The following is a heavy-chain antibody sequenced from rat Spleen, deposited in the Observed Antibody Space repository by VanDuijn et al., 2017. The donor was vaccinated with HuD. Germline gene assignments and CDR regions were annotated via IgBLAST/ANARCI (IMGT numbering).Heavy chain of an antibody. J-gene: IGHJ2*01. CDR2: IIYDGSAA. CDR3: ARHNTYYGYYYFDY. CDR1: GFTFSDYN. D-gene: IGHD1-9*01. Sequence: EVQLVESGGGLVQPGRSLKLSCAASGFTFSDYNMAWVRQAPKKGLEWVATIIYDGSAAYYRDSVKGRFTISRDNAESTLYLQMNSLRSEDTDTYFCARHNTYYGYYYFDYWGQGVMVTVSS. V-gene: IGHV5-7*01.